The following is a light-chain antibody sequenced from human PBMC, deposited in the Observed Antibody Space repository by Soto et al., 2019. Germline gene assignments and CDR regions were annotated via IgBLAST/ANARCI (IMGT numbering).Light chain of an antibody. J-gene: IGKJ2*01. CDR2: GAS. CDR3: QIYDTSPQGYT. V-gene: IGKV3-20*01. Sequence: EIVLTQSPGTLSLSPGERATLSFRASQSVSSNYLAWYQQRPGQAPRLLIFGASNRATGTPDRFSGSGSGTDFTLTISILEPEDFAVYCCQIYDTSPQGYTFGKGTRLEIK. CDR1: QSVSSNY.